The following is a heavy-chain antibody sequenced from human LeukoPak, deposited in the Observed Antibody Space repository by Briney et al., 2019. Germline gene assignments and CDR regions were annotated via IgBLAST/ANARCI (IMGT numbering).Heavy chain of an antibody. CDR1: GFSFKSYA. J-gene: IGHJ5*02. CDR2: ILYDGSKT. Sequence: GRSLRLSCRASGFSFKSYAMHWVRQAPGKGLEWLAFILYDGSKTYHADSINGRFTISRDNSNNTLFLQMSSLTTEDTGVYYCAKDRYGSGTNWLDPWGQGTLVTVS. D-gene: IGHD3-10*01. CDR3: AKDRYGSGTNWLDP. V-gene: IGHV3-30*18.